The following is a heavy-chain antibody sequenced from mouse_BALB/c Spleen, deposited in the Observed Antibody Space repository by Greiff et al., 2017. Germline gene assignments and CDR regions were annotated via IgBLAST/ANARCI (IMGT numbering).Heavy chain of an antibody. CDR3: ARDGNYDYYAMDY. J-gene: IGHJ4*01. V-gene: IGHV2-6-7*01. CDR2: IWGDGST. CDR1: GFSLTGYG. D-gene: IGHD2-1*01. Sequence: VQLQESGPGLVAPSQSLSITCTVSGFSLTGYGVNWVRQPPGKGLEWLGMIWGDGSTDYNSALKSRLSISKDNSKSQVFLKMNSLQTDDTARYYCARDGNYDYYAMDYWGQGTSVTVSS.